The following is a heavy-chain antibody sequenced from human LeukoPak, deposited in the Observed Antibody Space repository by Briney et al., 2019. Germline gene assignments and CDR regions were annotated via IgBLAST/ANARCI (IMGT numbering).Heavy chain of an antibody. Sequence: PGGSLRLSCAASGFTFSSYAMSWVRQAPGKGLEWVANIKQDGSEKYYVDSVKGRFTISRDNAKNSLYLQMNSLRAEDTAVYYCASQDSSGWYEAYWGQGTLVTVSS. D-gene: IGHD6-19*01. CDR2: IKQDGSEK. J-gene: IGHJ4*02. V-gene: IGHV3-7*01. CDR1: GFTFSSYA. CDR3: ASQDSSGWYEAY.